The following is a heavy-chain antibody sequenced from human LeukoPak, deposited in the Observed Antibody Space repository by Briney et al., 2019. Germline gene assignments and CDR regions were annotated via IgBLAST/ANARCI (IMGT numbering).Heavy chain of an antibody. CDR1: GYTLTELS. CDR3: ATKVSDSSGYYTFDY. D-gene: IGHD3-22*01. CDR2: FDPEDSEK. V-gene: IGHV1-24*01. J-gene: IGHJ4*02. Sequence: ASVKVSCKVSGYTLTELSMHWVRQAPGRGLEWMGGFDPEDSEKIYAQKCQGRVTMTEDTTSDTAYMELSSLRSEDTAVYYCATKVSDSSGYYTFDYWGQGTLVTVSS.